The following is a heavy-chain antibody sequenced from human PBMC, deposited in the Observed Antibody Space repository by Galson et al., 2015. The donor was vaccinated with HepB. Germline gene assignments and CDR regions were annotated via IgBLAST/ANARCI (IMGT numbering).Heavy chain of an antibody. D-gene: IGHD4-17*01. J-gene: IGHJ6*02. CDR3: AKDAYDSGDYEELDYYYGMDV. CDR1: GFTFSSYG. V-gene: IGHV3-30*18. Sequence: SLRLSCAASGFTFSSYGMHWVRQAPGKGLEWVAVISYDGSNKYYADSVKGRFTISRDNSKNTLYLQMNSLRAEDTAVYYCAKDAYDSGDYEELDYYYGMDVWGQGTTVTVSS. CDR2: ISYDGSNK.